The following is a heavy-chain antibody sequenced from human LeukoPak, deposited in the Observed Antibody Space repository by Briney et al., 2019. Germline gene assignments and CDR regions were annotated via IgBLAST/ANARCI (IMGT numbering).Heavy chain of an antibody. V-gene: IGHV1-2*02. D-gene: IGHD4-17*01. CDR3: ARVSMTTVTPIDY. CDR1: GYTFTGYY. CDR2: INPNSGGT. J-gene: IGHJ4*02. Sequence: ASVKVSCKASGYTFTGYYMHWVRQAPGQGLEWMGWINPNSGGTNYAQKFQGRVTMTRDTSISTAYMELSRLRSDDTAVYYCARVSMTTVTPIDYWGQGTLVTVSS.